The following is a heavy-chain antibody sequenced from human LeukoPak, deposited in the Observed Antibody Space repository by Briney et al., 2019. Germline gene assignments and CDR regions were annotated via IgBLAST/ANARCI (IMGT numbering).Heavy chain of an antibody. Sequence: SETLSLTCTVSGGSFSNSYWSWLRQPSGKGLEWIVRIHTSGSTNYNPSLNHRLTMSIDAPKNQISLRLSSVTAADTAIYYCVTDEGGYWGQGTLVTVSS. CDR2: IHTSGST. CDR1: GGSFSNSY. CDR3: VTDEGGY. D-gene: IGHD3-16*01. J-gene: IGHJ4*02. V-gene: IGHV4-4*07.